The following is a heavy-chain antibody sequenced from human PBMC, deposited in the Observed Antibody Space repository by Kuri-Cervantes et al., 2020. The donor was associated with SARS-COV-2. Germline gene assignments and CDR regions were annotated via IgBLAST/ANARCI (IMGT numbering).Heavy chain of an antibody. Sequence: ASVKVSCKASGYTFTSYGISWVRQAPGQGLEWMGWISAYNGNTNYAQKLQGRATMTTDTSTSTAYMELRSLRSDDTAVYYCARDMGDRLLWFGELLYWGQGTLVTVSS. D-gene: IGHD3-10*01. CDR2: ISAYNGNT. CDR1: GYTFTSYG. V-gene: IGHV1-18*04. J-gene: IGHJ4*02. CDR3: ARDMGDRLLWFGELLY.